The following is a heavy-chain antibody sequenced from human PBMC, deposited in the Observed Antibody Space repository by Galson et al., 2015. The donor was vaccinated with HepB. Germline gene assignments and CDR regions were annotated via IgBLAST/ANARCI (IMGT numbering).Heavy chain of an antibody. CDR3: ASSILAASDY. J-gene: IGHJ4*02. Sequence: SLRLSCAASGFTFSSYGMHWVRQAPGKGLEWVAVIWYDGSNKYYADSVKGRFTISRDNSKNTLYLQMNSLRAEDTAVCYCASSILAASDYWGQGTLVTVSS. D-gene: IGHD2/OR15-2a*01. CDR1: GFTFSSYG. CDR2: IWYDGSNK. V-gene: IGHV3-33*08.